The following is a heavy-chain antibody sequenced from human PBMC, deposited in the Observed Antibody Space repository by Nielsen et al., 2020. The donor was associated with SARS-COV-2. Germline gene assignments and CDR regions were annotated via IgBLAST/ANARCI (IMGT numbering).Heavy chain of an antibody. CDR2: VHHSGAT. CDR3: ARDYYGDYLDGFDI. V-gene: IGHV4-61*08. J-gene: IGHJ3*02. CDR1: GGSISSGGYY. Sequence: SETLSLTCTVSGGSISSGGYYWSWIRQPPGKGLEWIGYVHHSGATNYNPSLKSRVTISLDTSKNQFFLKLTSVTAADRAVYYCARDYYGDYLDGFDIWGQGTMVTVSS. D-gene: IGHD4-17*01.